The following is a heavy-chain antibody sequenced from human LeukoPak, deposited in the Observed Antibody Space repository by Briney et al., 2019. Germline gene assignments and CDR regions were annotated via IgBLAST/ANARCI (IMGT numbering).Heavy chain of an antibody. CDR1: GFTFNDYA. J-gene: IGHJ6*04. CDR3: AELGITMIGGV. Sequence: TGGSLRLSCAASGFTFNDYAMHWVRQTPGKGLEWVSGISWNSGSMGYADSVKGRFTISRDNAKNSLYLQMNSLRAEDTAVYYCAELGITMIGGVWGKGTTVTISS. CDR2: ISWNSGSM. D-gene: IGHD3-10*02. V-gene: IGHV3-9*01.